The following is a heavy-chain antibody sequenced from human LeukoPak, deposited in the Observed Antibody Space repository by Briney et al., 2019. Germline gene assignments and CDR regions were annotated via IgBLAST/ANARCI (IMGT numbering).Heavy chain of an antibody. V-gene: IGHV3-30*01. J-gene: IGHJ4*02. D-gene: IGHD3-16*01. CDR1: GFTFSSYA. CDR2: ISYDGSNK. Sequence: GGSLRPSCTASGFTFSSYAMHWVRQAPGKGLEWVAVISYDGSNKYYADSVKGRFTISRDNSKNTLYLQMNSLRAEDTAVYYCARVSADDYDYVWGSYIDYWGQGTLVTVSS. CDR3: ARVSADDYDYVWGSYIDY.